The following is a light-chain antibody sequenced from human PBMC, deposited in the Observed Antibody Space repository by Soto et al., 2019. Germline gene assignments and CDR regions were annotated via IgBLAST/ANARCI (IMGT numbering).Light chain of an antibody. V-gene: IGLV3-21*02. Sequence: SYELTQPPSVSVAPGQTARISCGGRNIGRKSVHWYQQKPGQAPVVVVYDDRDRPSGIPERFSGSNSGNMATLTFSRVEAGDEADYYCQLWDSNNDHVVFGGGTKLTVL. J-gene: IGLJ2*01. CDR1: NIGRKS. CDR3: QLWDSNNDHVV. CDR2: DDR.